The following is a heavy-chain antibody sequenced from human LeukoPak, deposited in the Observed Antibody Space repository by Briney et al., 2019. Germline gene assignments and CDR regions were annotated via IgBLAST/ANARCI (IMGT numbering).Heavy chain of an antibody. Sequence: GESLKISCWASGYTFVDYWSGWVRQRPGKGLEWMGFFYPSDSDTRYSPSFQGQVTISADKSISTAYLQWSSLKASDTAMYYCARSGWSYYFDYWGQGTLVTVSS. CDR3: ARSGWSYYFDY. V-gene: IGHV5-51*01. CDR2: FYPSDSDT. J-gene: IGHJ4*02. D-gene: IGHD6-19*01. CDR1: GYTFVDYW.